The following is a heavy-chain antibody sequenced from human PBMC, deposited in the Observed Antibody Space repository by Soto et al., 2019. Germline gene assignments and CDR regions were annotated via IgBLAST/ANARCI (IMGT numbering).Heavy chain of an antibody. CDR2: IIPIFGTA. D-gene: IGHD5-18*01. CDR1: GGTFSSYA. Sequence: QVQLVQSGAEVKKLGSSVKVSCKASGGTFSSYAISWVRQAPGQGLEWMGGIIPIFGTANYAQKFQGRVTITADESTSTAYMELSSLRSEDTAVYYCAILPRGYSYVLEDYWGQGTLVTVSS. J-gene: IGHJ4*02. V-gene: IGHV1-69*12. CDR3: AILPRGYSYVLEDY.